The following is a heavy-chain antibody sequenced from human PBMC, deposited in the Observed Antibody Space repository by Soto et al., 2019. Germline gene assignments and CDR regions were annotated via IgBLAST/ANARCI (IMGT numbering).Heavy chain of an antibody. CDR3: AHSRCGGDCLQSYSSHYYYGMDV. CDR1: GFSLSTSGVG. Sequence: QITLKESGPPLVRPTQTLTLTCTFSGFSLSTSGVGVGWIRQPPGKALEWLALIYWDDDKRYSPSLKSRLTIPKDTSKNQVVLTMTHTDPVDTATYYCAHSRCGGDCLQSYSSHYYYGMDVWGQGTTVTVSS. CDR2: IYWDDDK. J-gene: IGHJ6*02. D-gene: IGHD2-21*02. V-gene: IGHV2-5*02.